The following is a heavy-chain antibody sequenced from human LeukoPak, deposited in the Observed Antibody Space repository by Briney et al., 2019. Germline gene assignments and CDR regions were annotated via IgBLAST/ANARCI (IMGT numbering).Heavy chain of an antibody. Sequence: QPGGSLRLSCAASGFTFSSYAMHWVRQAPGKGLEYVSAISSNGGSTYYANSVKGRFTISRDNSKNTLYLQMGSLRAEDMAVYYCARDHLPNTAMVTTAMDVWGKGTTVTVSS. CDR2: ISSNGGST. J-gene: IGHJ6*03. CDR3: ARDHLPNTAMVTTAMDV. CDR1: GFTFSSYA. D-gene: IGHD5-18*01. V-gene: IGHV3-64*01.